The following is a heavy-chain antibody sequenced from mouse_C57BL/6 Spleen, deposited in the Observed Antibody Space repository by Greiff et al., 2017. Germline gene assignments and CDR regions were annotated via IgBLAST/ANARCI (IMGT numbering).Heavy chain of an antibody. Sequence: VQLQQSGAELARPGASVKMSCKASGYTFTSSTMHWVKQRPGQGLEWIGYINPSSGYTKYNQKFKDKATLTADKSSSTAYMQLSSLTSEDSAVYYCAYKDLYAMDYWGQGTSVTVSS. CDR3: AYKDLYAMDY. CDR1: GYTFTSST. CDR2: INPSSGYT. V-gene: IGHV1-4*01. J-gene: IGHJ4*01.